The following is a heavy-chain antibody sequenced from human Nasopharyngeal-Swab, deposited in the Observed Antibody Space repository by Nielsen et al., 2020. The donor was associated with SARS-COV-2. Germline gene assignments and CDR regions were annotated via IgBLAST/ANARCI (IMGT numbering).Heavy chain of an antibody. J-gene: IGHJ6*02. V-gene: IGHV3-48*02. Sequence: GESLKISCAASGFTFSSYSMNWVRQAPGKGLEWVSYISSSSSTIYYADSVEGRFTISRDNAKNSLYLQMNSLRDEDTAVYYCAREPAARPPAPDYYYYYGMDVWGQGTTVTVSS. CDR2: ISSSSSTI. D-gene: IGHD6-6*01. CDR1: GFTFSSYS. CDR3: AREPAARPPAPDYYYYYGMDV.